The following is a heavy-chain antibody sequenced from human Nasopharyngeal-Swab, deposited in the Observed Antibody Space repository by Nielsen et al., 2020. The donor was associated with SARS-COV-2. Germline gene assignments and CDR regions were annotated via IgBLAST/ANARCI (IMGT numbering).Heavy chain of an antibody. D-gene: IGHD5-18*01. Sequence: SETLSLTCAVYGGSFSGYYWSWIRQPPGKGLEWIGEINHSGSTNYNPSLKSRVTISVDTSKNQFSLKLSSVTAADTAVYYCAGSPTGDTAMPRPDYWGQGTLVTVSS. CDR3: AGSPTGDTAMPRPDY. CDR1: GGSFSGYY. J-gene: IGHJ4*02. CDR2: INHSGST. V-gene: IGHV4-34*01.